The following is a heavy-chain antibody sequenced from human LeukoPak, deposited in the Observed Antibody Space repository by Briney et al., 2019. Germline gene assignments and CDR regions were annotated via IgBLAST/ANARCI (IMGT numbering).Heavy chain of an antibody. CDR3: ARGKTMVYCGGDCYRFDN. Sequence: ASVKVSCKSSGYTFSGYYMHWVRQAPGQGLEWVGWINPNSGGTNYAQKFQGRVTMTRDTSISTAYMELSRLLSGDTAVYYCARGKTMVYCGGDCYRFDNWGQGTLVTVSS. CDR1: GYTFSGYY. CDR2: INPNSGGT. D-gene: IGHD2-21*02. V-gene: IGHV1-2*02. J-gene: IGHJ4*02.